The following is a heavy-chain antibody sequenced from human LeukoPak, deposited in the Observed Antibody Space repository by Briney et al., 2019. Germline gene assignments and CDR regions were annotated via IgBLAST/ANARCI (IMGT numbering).Heavy chain of an antibody. CDR2: ISSRSSTI. CDR3: AREDYYDSSGYSY. J-gene: IGHJ4*02. V-gene: IGHV3-48*02. CDR1: GFTFSNET. D-gene: IGHD3-22*01. Sequence: GGSLRLSCAASGFTFSNETMKWVRQAPGKGLEWVLYISSRSSTIYYAESMQGRFTISRDNAKNSMYMKMSSLRDEDTAVYYCAREDYYDSSGYSYWGQGTLVTVSS.